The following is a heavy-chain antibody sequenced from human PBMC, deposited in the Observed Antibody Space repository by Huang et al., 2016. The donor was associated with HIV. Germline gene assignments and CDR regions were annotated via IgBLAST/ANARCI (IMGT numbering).Heavy chain of an antibody. D-gene: IGHD6-19*01. V-gene: IGHV4-34*02. Sequence: QVRLQQWGAGLLKPSETLSLTCAVYNGSFSGYFWNWIRLAPRKGLEWIGEVSHSGDVNSNPSLKSRGSMSVVPSKKQFSLNLTSVTAADSAIYYCAGSPGMGMVAGGWVVHWGHGNQVSVSS. CDR1: NGSFSGYF. J-gene: IGHJ4*01. CDR3: AGSPGMGMVAGGWVVH. CDR2: VSHSGDV.